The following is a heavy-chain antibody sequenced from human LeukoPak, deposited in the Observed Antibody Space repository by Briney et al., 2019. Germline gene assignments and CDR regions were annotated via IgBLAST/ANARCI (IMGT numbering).Heavy chain of an antibody. CDR1: GGSISSYY. CDR2: IYYSGRT. Sequence: SETLSLTCSVSGGSISSYYWNWIRQTPGKGLEWIGYIYYSGRTNYNPSLKSRVTISIDTSKNQFSLILSSVTTADAAVYYCARGQKYRNGYTVTELGSGYFAYWGQGTLVTVSS. D-gene: IGHD5-18*01. J-gene: IGHJ4*02. CDR3: ARGQKYRNGYTVTELGSGYFAY. V-gene: IGHV4-59*01.